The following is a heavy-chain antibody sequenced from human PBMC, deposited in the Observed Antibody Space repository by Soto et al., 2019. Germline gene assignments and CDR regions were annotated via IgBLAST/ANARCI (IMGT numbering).Heavy chain of an antibody. V-gene: IGHV4-59*01. CDR3: ARGGYASGSSYYFDY. J-gene: IGHJ4*02. CDR1: GGSISSYY. Sequence: PSETLSLTCTVSGGSISSYYWSWIRQPPGKGLEWIGYIYYSGSTNYNPSLKSRVTISVDTSKNQFSLKLSSVTAADTAVYYCARGGYASGSSYYFDYWGQGTLVTVSS. D-gene: IGHD3-10*01. CDR2: IYYSGST.